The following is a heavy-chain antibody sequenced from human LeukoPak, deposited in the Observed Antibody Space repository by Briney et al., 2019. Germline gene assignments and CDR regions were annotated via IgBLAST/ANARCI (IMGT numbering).Heavy chain of an antibody. D-gene: IGHD3-10*01. CDR1: GFTFSSYW. Sequence: GSLILSCAASGFTFSSYWMHWVRPAPGKGLVWVSRINSDGSSTSYADSVKGRFTISRDNAKNTLYLQMNSLRAEDTAVYYCARGVPGSYLFDYWGQGTLVTVSS. V-gene: IGHV3-74*01. CDR3: ARGVPGSYLFDY. CDR2: INSDGSST. J-gene: IGHJ4*02.